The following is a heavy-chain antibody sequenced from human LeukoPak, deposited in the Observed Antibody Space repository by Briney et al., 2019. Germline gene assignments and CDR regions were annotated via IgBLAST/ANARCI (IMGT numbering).Heavy chain of an antibody. CDR3: AKAAFYYDSSARAFDI. CDR1: GFTLSTSW. CDR2: ITGSSGST. V-gene: IGHV3-23*01. Sequence: GGSPRLSCAASGFTLSTSWMTWVRQAPGKGLEWVSAITGSSGSTYYADSVEGRFTISRDNSKNTLYLQMNSLRAEDTALYYCAKAAFYYDSSARAFDIWGQGTMVTVSS. J-gene: IGHJ3*02. D-gene: IGHD3-22*01.